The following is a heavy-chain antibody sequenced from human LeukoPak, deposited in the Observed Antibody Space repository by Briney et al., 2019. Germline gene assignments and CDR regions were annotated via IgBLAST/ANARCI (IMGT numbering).Heavy chain of an antibody. J-gene: IGHJ4*02. Sequence: KTAETLSLTCTVSDGSISSYYLSWIRQPPGQGLEWIGYIYYSGSTNYNPSLKSRVTITVETSKNQFSLKQSSVTAADTAVYYCSSSYGSGSYYNSPHGYWGQGTLVTVSS. CDR3: SSSYGSGSYYNSPHGY. CDR2: IYYSGST. CDR1: DGSISSYY. D-gene: IGHD3-10*01. V-gene: IGHV4-59*08.